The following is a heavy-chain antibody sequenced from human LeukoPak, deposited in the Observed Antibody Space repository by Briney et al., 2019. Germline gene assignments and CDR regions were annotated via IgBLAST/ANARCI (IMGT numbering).Heavy chain of an antibody. Sequence: SETLSLTCAVSGDSFSSHYWTWIRQSPGTGLEWIGYISHIGRTNYNPSLKSRVTISVDTSKNQFSLKLSSVTAADTAVYYCAGEAAAGRLDPWGQGTLVTVSS. V-gene: IGHV4-59*08. CDR3: AGEAAAGRLDP. CDR2: ISHIGRT. D-gene: IGHD6-13*01. J-gene: IGHJ5*02. CDR1: GDSFSSHY.